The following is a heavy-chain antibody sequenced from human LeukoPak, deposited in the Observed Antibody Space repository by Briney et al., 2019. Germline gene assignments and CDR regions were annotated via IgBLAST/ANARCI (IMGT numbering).Heavy chain of an antibody. CDR1: GGSFSGYY. D-gene: IGHD6-13*01. V-gene: IGHV4-34*01. J-gene: IGHJ4*02. CDR3: ARGPRLEQHLVPRVGDPDY. Sequence: PSETLSLTCAVYGGSFSGYYWSWIRQPPGKGLEWIGEINHSGSTNYNPSLKSRVTISVDTSKNQFSLKLSSVTAADTAVYYCARGPRLEQHLVPRVGDPDYWGQGTLVTVSS. CDR2: INHSGST.